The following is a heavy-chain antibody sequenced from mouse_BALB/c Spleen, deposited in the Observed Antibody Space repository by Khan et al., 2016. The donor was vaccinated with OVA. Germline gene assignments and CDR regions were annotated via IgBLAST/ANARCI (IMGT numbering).Heavy chain of an antibody. Sequence: VQLQQSGPELVKPGASMKISCKASGFSFTAYIMNWVKQSQGKNLEWIGLINPNNGDSTYNQKFKGKATLTVDKSSSTAYMDLLSLTSEDSAVYYCARSGFGGFAYWGQGTLVTVSA. CDR1: GFSFTAYI. CDR3: ARSGFGGFAY. D-gene: IGHD3-1*01. J-gene: IGHJ3*01. CDR2: INPNNGDS. V-gene: IGHV1-18*01.